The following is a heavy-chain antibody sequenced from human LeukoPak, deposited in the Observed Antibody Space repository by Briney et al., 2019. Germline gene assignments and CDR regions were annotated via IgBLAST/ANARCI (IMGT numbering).Heavy chain of an antibody. Sequence: ASVKVSCKASGFTFTSSAVQWVRQACGQRLEWIGWIVVGSGNTNYAQKFQERVTITRDMSTSTAYMELSSLRSEDTAVYYCAAENHSSSWYWIDYWGQGTLVTVSS. V-gene: IGHV1-58*01. J-gene: IGHJ4*02. D-gene: IGHD6-13*01. CDR2: IVVGSGNT. CDR1: GFTFTSSA. CDR3: AAENHSSSWYWIDY.